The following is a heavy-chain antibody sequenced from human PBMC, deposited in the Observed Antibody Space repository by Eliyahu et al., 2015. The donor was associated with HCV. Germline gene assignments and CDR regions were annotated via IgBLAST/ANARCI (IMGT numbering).Heavy chain of an antibody. D-gene: IGHD1-14*01. Sequence: QVQLVQSGAEVKKPGASVKVSCKASGYTFTGYYRHWVRQAPGQGLEGMGWINPDSRGTNYAQKFQGRVTLXRDTSISTAYMELSRLRSDDTAVYYCARALNGHRWYNTTPPGYWGLGTLVTVSS. CDR1: GYTFTGYY. CDR3: ARALNGHRWYNTTPPGY. V-gene: IGHV1-2*02. J-gene: IGHJ4*02. CDR2: INPDSRGT.